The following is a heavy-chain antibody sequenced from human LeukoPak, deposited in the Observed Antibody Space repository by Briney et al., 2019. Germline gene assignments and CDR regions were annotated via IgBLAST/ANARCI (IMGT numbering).Heavy chain of an antibody. CDR3: ARASVPTYYYDSSGYYALDY. J-gene: IGHJ4*02. Sequence: SETLSLTCTVSGVSISSGGYYWSWIRQPPGKGLEWIVYIYHSASTYYNPSLKSRVTISVDRSKNQFSLKLSSVTAADTAVYYCARASVPTYYYDSSGYYALDYWGQGTLVTVSS. CDR2: IYHSAST. D-gene: IGHD3-22*01. CDR1: GVSISSGGYY. V-gene: IGHV4-30-2*01.